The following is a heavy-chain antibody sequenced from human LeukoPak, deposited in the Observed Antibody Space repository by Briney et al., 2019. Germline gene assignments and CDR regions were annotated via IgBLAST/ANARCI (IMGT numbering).Heavy chain of an antibody. V-gene: IGHV3-9*01. Sequence: GRSLRLSCAASGFTFDDYAMHWVRQAPGKGLEWVSGISWNSVSIGYADSVKGRFTISRDNAKNSLYLQMNSLRPEDTALYYCAKDLLGIVGTDAFDIWGQGTMVTVSS. CDR3: AKDLLGIVGTDAFDI. CDR1: GFTFDDYA. J-gene: IGHJ3*02. CDR2: ISWNSVSI. D-gene: IGHD2-15*01.